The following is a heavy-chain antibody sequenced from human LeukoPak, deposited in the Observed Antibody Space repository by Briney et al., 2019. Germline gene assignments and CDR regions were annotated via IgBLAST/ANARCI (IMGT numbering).Heavy chain of an antibody. CDR1: GGSISSYY. Sequence: PSETLSLTCTVSGGSISSYYWSWIRQPPGKGLEWIGYIYYSGSTNYNPSLKSRVTISVDTSKNQFSLKLSSATAADTAVYYCARSRVALWFDPWGQGTLVTVSS. J-gene: IGHJ5*02. V-gene: IGHV4-59*01. D-gene: IGHD2-15*01. CDR2: IYYSGST. CDR3: ARSRVALWFDP.